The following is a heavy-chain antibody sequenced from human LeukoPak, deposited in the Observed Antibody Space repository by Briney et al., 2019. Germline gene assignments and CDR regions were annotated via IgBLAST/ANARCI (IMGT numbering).Heavy chain of an antibody. CDR3: ARGVYIAAAQYGY. CDR2: IYYSGTA. Sequence: SETLSLTCTVSGGSISSYYWSWIRQPPGKGLEWIGYIYYSGTANYNPSLKSRVTISVDTSKNQFSLKLSSVTAADTAVYYCARGVYIAAAQYGYWSQGTLVTVSS. CDR1: GGSISSYY. V-gene: IGHV4-59*01. J-gene: IGHJ4*02. D-gene: IGHD6-13*01.